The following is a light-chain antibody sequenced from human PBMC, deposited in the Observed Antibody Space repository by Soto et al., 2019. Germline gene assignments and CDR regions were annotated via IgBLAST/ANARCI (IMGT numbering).Light chain of an antibody. CDR1: QSVSSSY. J-gene: IGKJ1*01. CDR3: QQQGA. Sequence: EIVLTQSPGTLSLSPGERATLSCRASQSVSSSYLAWYQQKPGQAPRLLIYGASSRVTGIPDRFSGSGSGTDFTLTISRLEPEDFAVYYCQQQGAFGQGTKVDIK. V-gene: IGKV3-20*01. CDR2: GAS.